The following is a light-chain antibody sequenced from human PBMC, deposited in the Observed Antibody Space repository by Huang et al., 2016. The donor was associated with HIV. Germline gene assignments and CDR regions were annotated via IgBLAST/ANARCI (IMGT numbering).Light chain of an antibody. Sequence: VLTQSPAPLSLSPGEKATLSCRDMQSVRRSLAWYQQKPGHAPRLLIYDAAHSATGVPARISGSGSGTDFTLTISSLAPEDFAVYYCQHRARWPPITFGQGTRLEIK. CDR3: QHRARWPPIT. J-gene: IGKJ5*01. CDR2: DAA. V-gene: IGKV3-11*01. CDR1: QSVRRS.